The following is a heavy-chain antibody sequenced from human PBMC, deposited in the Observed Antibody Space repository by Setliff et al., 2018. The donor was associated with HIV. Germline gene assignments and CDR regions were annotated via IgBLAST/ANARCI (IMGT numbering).Heavy chain of an antibody. J-gene: IGHJ4*02. Sequence: GSLRLSCVVSGFTLRSYDMYWVRQAPGKGLEWVSGLGVRGDTYYTGSVKGRFAISRDNAKNSLCLQMNSLRAEDTAVYYCAKDKGQKYADYWGQGTVVTVSS. V-gene: IGHV3-13*01. CDR1: GFTLRSYD. CDR3: AKDKGQKYADY. D-gene: IGHD3-10*01. CDR2: LGVRGDT.